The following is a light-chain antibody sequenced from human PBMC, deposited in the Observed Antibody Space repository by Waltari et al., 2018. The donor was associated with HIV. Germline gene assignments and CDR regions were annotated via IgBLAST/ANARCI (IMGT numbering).Light chain of an antibody. V-gene: IGLV2-8*01. J-gene: IGLJ2*01. CDR3: SSYAGSNTVV. CDR2: EVN. CDR1: RRAVGAYHY. Sequence: QSALTQPPSPSGSPGQSVPIPCTGTRRAVGAYHYVAWYQQHPGKAPKLMIDEVNKRPSGVPDRFSGSKSGNTASLSVSGLQAEDEADYYCSSYAGSNTVVFGGGTKLTVL.